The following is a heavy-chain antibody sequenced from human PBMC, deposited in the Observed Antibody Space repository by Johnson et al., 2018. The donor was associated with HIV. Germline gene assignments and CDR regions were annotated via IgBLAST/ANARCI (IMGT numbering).Heavy chain of an antibody. Sequence: QVQLVESGGGLVKPGGSLRLSCAASGFTFSSYAMHWVRQAPGKGLEWVAVISYDGSNKYYADSVKGRFTISRDNSKNTLYLQMNSLRAEDTAVYYCAKARFLEHAFDIWGQGTMVTVSS. CDR3: AKARFLEHAFDI. CDR2: ISYDGSNK. D-gene: IGHD3-3*01. V-gene: IGHV3-30*04. CDR1: GFTFSSYA. J-gene: IGHJ3*02.